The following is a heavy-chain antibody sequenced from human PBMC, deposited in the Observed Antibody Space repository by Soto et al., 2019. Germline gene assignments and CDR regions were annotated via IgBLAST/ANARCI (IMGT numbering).Heavy chain of an antibody. CDR2: IYYSGST. CDR3: AREEGQWLANWFDP. Sequence: SETLSLTCTVSGGSISSGDYYWSWIRQPPGKGLEWIGYIYYSGSTYYNPSLKSRVTISVDTSKNQFSLKLSSVTAADTAVYYCAREEGQWLANWFDPWGQGTLVTVSS. D-gene: IGHD6-19*01. V-gene: IGHV4-30-4*01. J-gene: IGHJ5*02. CDR1: GGSISSGDYY.